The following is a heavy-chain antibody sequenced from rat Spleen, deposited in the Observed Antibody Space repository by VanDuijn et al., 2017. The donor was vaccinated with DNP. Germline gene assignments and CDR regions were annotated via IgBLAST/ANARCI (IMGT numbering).Heavy chain of an antibody. V-gene: IGHV3-1*01. D-gene: IGHD1-7*01. CDR1: GHSIASNY. CDR3: ARWTRYFDS. Sequence: EVQLQESGPGLVKPSQSLSLTCSVTGHSIASNYWGWIRKFPRNRMEWIGHISYSGRTDFNPSLESRISITRDTSKNQFFLQLNSITAEDTATYFCARWTRYFDSWGQGVLVTVSS. CDR2: ISYSGRT. J-gene: IGHJ2*01.